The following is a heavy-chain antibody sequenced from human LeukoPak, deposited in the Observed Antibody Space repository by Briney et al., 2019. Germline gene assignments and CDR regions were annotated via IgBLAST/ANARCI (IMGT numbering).Heavy chain of an antibody. CDR3: AKDMGLRFNFDY. Sequence: GGSLRLSCAASGFTFSSYSMNWVRQAPGKGLEWVSAISGSGGSTYYADSVKGRFTISRDNSKNTLYLQMNSLRAEDTAVYYCAKDMGLRFNFDYWGQGTLVTVSS. V-gene: IGHV3-23*01. CDR1: GFTFSSYS. J-gene: IGHJ4*02. CDR2: ISGSGGST. D-gene: IGHD5-12*01.